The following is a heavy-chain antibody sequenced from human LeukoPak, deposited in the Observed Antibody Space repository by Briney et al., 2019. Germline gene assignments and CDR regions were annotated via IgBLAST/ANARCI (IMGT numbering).Heavy chain of an antibody. CDR1: GYTLTELS. V-gene: IGHV1-24*01. CDR3: ATHNGYSSSWYYFDY. D-gene: IGHD6-13*01. CDR2: FDPEDGET. Sequence: ASVKASCKVSGYTLTELSMHWVRQAPGKGLEWMGGFDPEDGETIYTQKFQGRVTMTEDTSTDTAYMELSSLRSEDTAVYYCATHNGYSSSWYYFDYWGQGTLVTVSS. J-gene: IGHJ4*02.